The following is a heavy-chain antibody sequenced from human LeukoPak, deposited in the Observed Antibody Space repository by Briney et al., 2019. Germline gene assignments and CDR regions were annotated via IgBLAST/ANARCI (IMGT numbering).Heavy chain of an antibody. CDR2: IYYSGST. Sequence: SETLSLTCTVSGGSISSYYWSWIRQPPGKGLEWIGYIYYSGSTNYNPSLKSRVTISVDTSKNQFSLKLSSVTAADTAVYYCARHTLQDAFDIWGQGTMVTVSS. CDR1: GGSISSYY. V-gene: IGHV4-59*01. J-gene: IGHJ3*02. D-gene: IGHD4-11*01. CDR3: ARHTLQDAFDI.